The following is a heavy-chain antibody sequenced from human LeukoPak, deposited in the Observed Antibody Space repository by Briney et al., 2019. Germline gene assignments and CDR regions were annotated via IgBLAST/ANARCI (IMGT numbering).Heavy chain of an antibody. CDR3: ARQYCGSTGCYPYFDY. Sequence: PSETLSLTCAVYGGSFSGYYWSWIRQPPGKGLEWIGEINHSGSTNYNPSLKSRVTISVDTSKNQFSLKLTSVTAADTAVYYCARQYCGSTGCYPYFDYWGQGTLVTVSS. CDR2: INHSGST. D-gene: IGHD2-2*01. CDR1: GGSFSGYY. J-gene: IGHJ4*02. V-gene: IGHV4-34*01.